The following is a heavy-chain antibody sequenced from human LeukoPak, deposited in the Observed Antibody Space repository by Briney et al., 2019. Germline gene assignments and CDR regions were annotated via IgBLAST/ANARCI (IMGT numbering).Heavy chain of an antibody. V-gene: IGHV3-23*01. CDR3: AKDYSGNYYGMFEY. D-gene: IGHD1-26*01. CDR1: GFTFSSFA. CDR2: ISGSGGST. J-gene: IGHJ4*02. Sequence: GGSLRLSCAASGFTFSSFAMTWVRQAPGKGLEWVSAISGSGGSTYYADSVKGRFTISRDNSKKTLYLQMNSLRAEDTAVYYCAKDYSGNYYGMFEYWGQGTLVTVSS.